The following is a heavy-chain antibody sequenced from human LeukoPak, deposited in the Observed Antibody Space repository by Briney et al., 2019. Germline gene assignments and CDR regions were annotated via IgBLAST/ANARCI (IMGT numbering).Heavy chain of an antibody. CDR3: VKDRHGHYTFDY. CDR1: GFTFNSFG. CDR2: IGDDGRNK. J-gene: IGHJ4*02. V-gene: IGHV3-30*02. D-gene: IGHD3-22*01. Sequence: GGSLRLSCAASGFTFNSFGLHWVRQAPGKGLEWVAVIGDDGRNKWSGDSVKGRFTISRDNSKNTVYLQLNSLRAEDTAVYYCVKDRHGHYTFDYWGQGTLVTVSS.